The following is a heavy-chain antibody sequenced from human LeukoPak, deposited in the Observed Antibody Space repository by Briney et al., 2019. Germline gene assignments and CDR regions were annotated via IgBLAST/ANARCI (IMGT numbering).Heavy chain of an antibody. CDR1: GFTFSSYD. D-gene: IGHD4/OR15-4a*01. V-gene: IGHV3-48*03. Sequence: GGSLRLSRAVSGFTFSSYDMNWVRQAPGKGLEWVSYISTSSTTMYYADSVKGRFTISRDNTENSLYLQMNSLRAEDTAVYYCARGYKYGAYWGQGTLVTVSS. CDR3: ARGYKYGAY. CDR2: ISTSSTTM. J-gene: IGHJ4*02.